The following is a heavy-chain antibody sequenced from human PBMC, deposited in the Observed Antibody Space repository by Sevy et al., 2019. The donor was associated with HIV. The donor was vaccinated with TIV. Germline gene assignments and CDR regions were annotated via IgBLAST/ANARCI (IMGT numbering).Heavy chain of an antibody. CDR3: ARGDASSGNGLDV. J-gene: IGHJ6*02. V-gene: IGHV3-30-3*01. CDR1: GFTFFAYT. Sequence: GSLRLSCAASGFTFFAYTMHWVRQAPGKGLEWVALISYDINNKYYADSVKGRFTISRDNCKNTLYLQMNSLRPEDTAVYYCARGDASSGNGLDVWGQGTTVTVSS. CDR2: ISYDINNK.